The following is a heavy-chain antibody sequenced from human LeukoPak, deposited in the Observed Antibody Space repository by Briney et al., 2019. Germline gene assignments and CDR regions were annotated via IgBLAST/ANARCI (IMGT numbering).Heavy chain of an antibody. J-gene: IGHJ6*03. Sequence: GGSLRLSCAASGFTFSSYAMSWVRQAPGKGLEWVSAISGSGGSTYYADSVKGRFTISRDNSKNTLYLQMNSLRAEDTAVYYCARDRGMATMTGYYYYMDVWGKGTTVTISS. CDR1: GFTFSSYA. D-gene: IGHD5-24*01. CDR2: ISGSGGST. V-gene: IGHV3-23*01. CDR3: ARDRGMATMTGYYYYMDV.